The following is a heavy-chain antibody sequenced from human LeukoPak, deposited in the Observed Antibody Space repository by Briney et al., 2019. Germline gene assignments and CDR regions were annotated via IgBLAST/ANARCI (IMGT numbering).Heavy chain of an antibody. CDR1: GGSISSYY. CDR3: ARSITKYSSGY. Sequence: PSETLSLTCTVSGGSISSYYWSWIRQPPGEGLEWIVYIYYSGSTNYNPSLKSRVTISVDTSKNQFSLKLSSVTAADTAVYYCARSITKYSSGYWGQGTLVTVSS. J-gene: IGHJ4*02. V-gene: IGHV4-59*01. CDR2: IYYSGST. D-gene: IGHD3-22*01.